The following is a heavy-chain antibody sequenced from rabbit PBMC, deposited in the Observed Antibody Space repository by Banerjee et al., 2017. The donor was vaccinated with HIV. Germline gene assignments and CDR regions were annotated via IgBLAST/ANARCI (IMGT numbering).Heavy chain of an antibody. CDR1: GFDFSSYY. CDR2: IYASEGTT. Sequence: QSLEESGGDLVQPGASLTLTCKASGFDFSSYYMSWVRQAPGKGLEWIGIIYASEGTTDYASWVNGRFTISCHNAQNTLYLQLNSLTAADTATYFCARRADYAGGGNFNLWGPGTLVTVS. J-gene: IGHJ4*01. V-gene: IGHV1S7*01. CDR3: ARRADYAGGGNFNL. D-gene: IGHD4-2*01.